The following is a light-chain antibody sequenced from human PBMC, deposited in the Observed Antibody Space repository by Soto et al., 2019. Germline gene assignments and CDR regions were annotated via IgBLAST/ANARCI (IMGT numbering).Light chain of an antibody. CDR1: SSDVGGYNY. CDR3: CSYTSSSTLVV. CDR2: DVS. V-gene: IGLV2-14*01. J-gene: IGLJ2*01. Sequence: QSALTQPASVSGSPGQSITISCTGTSSDVGGYNYVSWYQQHPGKAPKLMIYDVSNRPSGVSNRFSGSKSGNTASLTISGGQAEDEADYYCCSYTSSSTLVVFGGGTKLTVL.